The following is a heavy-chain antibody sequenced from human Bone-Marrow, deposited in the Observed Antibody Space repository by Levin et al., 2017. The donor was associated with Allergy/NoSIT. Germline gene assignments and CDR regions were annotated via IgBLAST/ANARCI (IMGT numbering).Heavy chain of an antibody. D-gene: IGHD2-15*01. J-gene: IGHJ6*02. CDR2: INHSGST. Sequence: GSLRLSCAVYGGSFSGYYWSWIRQPPGKGLEWIGEINHSGSTNYNPSLKSRVTISVDTSKNQFSLKLSSVTAADTAVYYCARWRSRPNCSGGSCYSWGFYYYGMDVWGQGTTVTVSS. V-gene: IGHV4-34*01. CDR1: GGSFSGYY. CDR3: ARWRSRPNCSGGSCYSWGFYYYGMDV.